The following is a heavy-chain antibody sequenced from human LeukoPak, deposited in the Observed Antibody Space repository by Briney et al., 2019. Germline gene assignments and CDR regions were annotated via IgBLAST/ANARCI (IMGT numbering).Heavy chain of an antibody. Sequence: SQTLSLTCTVSGGSISSGSYYWSWIRQPAGKGLEWIGRIYTSGSTDYNPSLKSRVTISVDPSKNQFSLKLSSVTAADTAVCFCARGVYGGFYFDSWGQGTLVTVSS. CDR2: IYTSGST. CDR1: GGSISSGSYY. CDR3: ARGVYGGFYFDS. J-gene: IGHJ4*02. D-gene: IGHD5/OR15-5a*01. V-gene: IGHV4-61*02.